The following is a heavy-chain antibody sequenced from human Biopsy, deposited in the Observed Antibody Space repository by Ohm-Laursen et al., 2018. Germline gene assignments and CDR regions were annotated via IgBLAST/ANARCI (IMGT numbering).Heavy chain of an antibody. CDR3: ATKLTGYFHH. CDR2: NIPILGTG. CDR1: GGTFGNYG. Sequence: SSVKVSCKAPGGTFGNYGVNWVRQAPGQGLEWLGGNIPILGTGNYAQKFQDRVTVAADTSTGTATMELRSLRSDDTAVYYCATKLTGYFHHWGQGTLVTVSS. D-gene: IGHD3-9*01. V-gene: IGHV1-69*06. J-gene: IGHJ1*01.